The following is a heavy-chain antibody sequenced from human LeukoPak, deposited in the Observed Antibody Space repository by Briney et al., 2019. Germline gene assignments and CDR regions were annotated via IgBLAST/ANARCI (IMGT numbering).Heavy chain of an antibody. CDR2: ISSSSSYI. V-gene: IGHV3-21*01. CDR3: ASLDYYDSSGYYYEDY. D-gene: IGHD3-22*01. J-gene: IGHJ4*02. Sequence: GGSLRLSCAASGFTFSSYSMNWVRQAPGKGLEWVSSISSSSSYIYYADSVKGRFTISRDNAKNSLYLQMNSLRAEDTAVYYCASLDYYDSSGYYYEDYWGQGTLVTVSS. CDR1: GFTFSSYS.